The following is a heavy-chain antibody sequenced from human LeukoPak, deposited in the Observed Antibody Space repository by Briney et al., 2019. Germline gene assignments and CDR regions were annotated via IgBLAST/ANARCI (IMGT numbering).Heavy chain of an antibody. Sequence: SETLSLTCTVSGYSISSGYYWGWIRQPPGKGLEWIGSIYHSGSTYYNPSLKSRVTISVDTSKNQFSLKLSSVTAADTAVYYCAREEQQPWFDPWGQGTLVTVSS. CDR2: IYHSGST. CDR1: GYSISSGYY. V-gene: IGHV4-38-2*02. CDR3: AREEQQPWFDP. D-gene: IGHD6-13*01. J-gene: IGHJ5*02.